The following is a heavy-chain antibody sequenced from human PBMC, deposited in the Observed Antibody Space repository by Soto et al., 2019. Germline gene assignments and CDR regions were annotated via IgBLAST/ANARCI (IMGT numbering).Heavy chain of an antibody. Sequence: SETLSLTCAVYGGSFSGYYWSWIRQPPGKGLEWIGEINHSGSTNYNPSLKSRVTISVDTSKNQFSLKLSSVTAADTAVYYCARGRGSSGYYYDYWGQGTLVTVSS. J-gene: IGHJ4*02. D-gene: IGHD3-22*01. V-gene: IGHV4-34*01. CDR3: ARGRGSSGYYYDY. CDR2: INHSGST. CDR1: GGSFSGYY.